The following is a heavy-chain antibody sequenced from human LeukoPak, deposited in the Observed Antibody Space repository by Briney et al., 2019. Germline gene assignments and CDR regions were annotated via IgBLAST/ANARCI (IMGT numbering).Heavy chain of an antibody. D-gene: IGHD3-22*01. Sequence: GESLRISCKGFGYSFGNFWIGWVRQMPGKGLEWMGIIYPRDSDTRYSPSFQGQVTISADKSISTAYLQWSSLKASDTAMYYCARQPYYYDSSGYYSDAFDIWGQGTMVTVSS. CDR2: IYPRDSDT. CDR3: ARQPYYYDSSGYYSDAFDI. CDR1: GYSFGNFW. J-gene: IGHJ3*02. V-gene: IGHV5-51*01.